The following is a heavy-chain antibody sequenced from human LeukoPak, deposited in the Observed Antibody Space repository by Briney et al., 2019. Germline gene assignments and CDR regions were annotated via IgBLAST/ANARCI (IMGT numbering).Heavy chain of an antibody. D-gene: IGHD1-14*01. CDR3: TRGPPDY. J-gene: IGHJ4*02. V-gene: IGHV3-72*01. CDR1: GLTFSDHY. CDR2: ITNKASSYTT. Sequence: GGSLRLSCAASGLTFSDHYMDWVRQAPGKGLEWVGRITNKASSYTTEYAASVKGRFTISRDDSKNSLYLQMNSLKTEDTAVYYCTRGPPDYWGQGTLVTVSS.